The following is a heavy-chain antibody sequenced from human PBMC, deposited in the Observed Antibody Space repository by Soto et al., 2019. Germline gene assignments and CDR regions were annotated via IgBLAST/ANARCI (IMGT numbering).Heavy chain of an antibody. CDR1: GGSISSGSYY. V-gene: IGHV4-39*01. CDR2: IYYSGST. CDR3: ARQISSGWHGPTSQDSSGMDV. J-gene: IGHJ6*02. D-gene: IGHD6-19*01. Sequence: SETLSLTCTVSGGSISSGSYYWGWIRQPPGKGLEWIGSIYYSGSTYYNPSLKSRVTISVDTSKNQFSLKLSSVTAADTAVYYCARQISSGWHGPTSQDSSGMDVWGQGTTVT.